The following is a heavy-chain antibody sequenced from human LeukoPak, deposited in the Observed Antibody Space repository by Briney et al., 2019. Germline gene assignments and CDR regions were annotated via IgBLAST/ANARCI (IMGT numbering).Heavy chain of an antibody. D-gene: IGHD3-22*01. CDR3: AKSTYYYDSSGYYPSPN. V-gene: IGHV3-23*01. CDR2: ISGSGGST. J-gene: IGHJ4*02. CDR1: GFTFSSYG. Sequence: GGSLRLSCAASGFTFSSYGMSWVRQAPGKGLEWVSAISGSGGSTYYADSVKGRFTISRDNSKNTLYLQMNSLRAEDTAVYYCAKSTYYYDSSGYYPSPNWGQGTLVTVSS.